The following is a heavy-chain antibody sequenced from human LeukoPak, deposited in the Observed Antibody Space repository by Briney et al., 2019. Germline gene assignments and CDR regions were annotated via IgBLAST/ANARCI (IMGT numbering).Heavy chain of an antibody. Sequence: SQTLSLTCTVSGGSISSGSYYWSWIRQPAGKGLEWIGRIYTSGSTNYNPSLKSRVTISVDTSNNQFSLKLSSVTAADTAVYYCVRVLVGASYYYYYMDVWGKGTTVTVSS. V-gene: IGHV4-61*02. J-gene: IGHJ6*03. CDR3: VRVLVGASYYYYYMDV. CDR2: IYTSGST. CDR1: GGSISSGSYY. D-gene: IGHD1-26*01.